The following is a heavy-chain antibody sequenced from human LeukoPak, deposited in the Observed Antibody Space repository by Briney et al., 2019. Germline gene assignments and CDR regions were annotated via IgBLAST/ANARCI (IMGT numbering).Heavy chain of an antibody. CDR1: GFTFTDYY. Sequence: GGSLRLSCAASGFTFTDYYMSWIRQAPGKGLEWVSYITNSGTTIYYADSVKGRFTISRDNAKNSLYLQMNSLRAEDTAVYYCARESYDFWSGYLVWGQGTLVTVSS. CDR3: ARESYDFWSGYLV. D-gene: IGHD3-3*01. V-gene: IGHV3-11*04. CDR2: ITNSGTTI. J-gene: IGHJ4*02.